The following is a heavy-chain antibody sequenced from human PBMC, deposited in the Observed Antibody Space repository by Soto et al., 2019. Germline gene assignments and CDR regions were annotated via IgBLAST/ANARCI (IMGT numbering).Heavy chain of an antibody. CDR2: IRNKANNYAT. V-gene: IGHV3-73*01. D-gene: IGHD4-17*01. CDR3: TREVPATTNRLAY. CDR1: GFTFSGSA. Sequence: EVQLVESGGGLVQPGGSLKLSCAASGFTFSGSAMHWVRQASGKGLEWVGRIRNKANNYATVYDASGEGRFTISRDDSNNTAYLQMKSMRTEDTAVYYFTREVPATTNRLAYWGQGTLVTVSS. J-gene: IGHJ4*02.